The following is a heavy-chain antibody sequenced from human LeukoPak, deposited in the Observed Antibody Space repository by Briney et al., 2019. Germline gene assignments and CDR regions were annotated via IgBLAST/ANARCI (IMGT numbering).Heavy chain of an antibody. J-gene: IGHJ4*02. D-gene: IGHD2-21*01. CDR1: GASITSYY. V-gene: IGHV4-4*07. CDR3: AREKILWAGGFYY. CDR2: IYTSGST. Sequence: SETLSLTCAVSGASITSYYWSWIRQPAGKGLESIGRIYTSGSTNYNPSLKSRVTISVDTSKNQFSLKLSSVTAADTAVYYCAREKILWAGGFYYWGQGTLVTVSS.